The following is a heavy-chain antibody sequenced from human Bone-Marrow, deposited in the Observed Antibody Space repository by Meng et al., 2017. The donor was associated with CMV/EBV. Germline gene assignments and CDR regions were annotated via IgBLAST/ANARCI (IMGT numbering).Heavy chain of an antibody. J-gene: IGHJ4*02. CDR2: ISSSATTI. CDR1: GFSFSDYY. CDR3: ARDRADYDFGFDF. Sequence: QVQLVESGGGLVKPGGSLRPSCAASGFSFSDYYMTWIRQAPGKGLEWVSYISSSATTIYSADSVKGRFTISRDNAKGSLYLQMNSLRADDTAVYYCARDRADYDFGFDFWGQGTLVTVSS. V-gene: IGHV3-11*01. D-gene: IGHD3-3*01.